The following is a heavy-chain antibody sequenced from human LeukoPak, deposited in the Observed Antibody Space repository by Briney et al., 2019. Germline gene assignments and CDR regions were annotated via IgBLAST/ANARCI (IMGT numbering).Heavy chain of an antibody. J-gene: IGHJ6*03. Sequence: SVKVPCKASGGTFSSYAISWVRQAPGQGLEWMGGIIPIFGTANYAQKFQGRVTITTDESTSTAYMELSSLRSEDTAVYYCARGRRDGYSYYMDVWGKGTTVTVSS. CDR2: IIPIFGTA. V-gene: IGHV1-69*05. CDR3: ARGRRDGYSYYMDV. D-gene: IGHD5-24*01. CDR1: GGTFSSYA.